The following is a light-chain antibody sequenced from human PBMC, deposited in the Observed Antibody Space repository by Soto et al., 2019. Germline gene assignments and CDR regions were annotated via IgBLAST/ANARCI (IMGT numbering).Light chain of an antibody. J-gene: IGKJ2*01. V-gene: IGKV1-39*01. CDR1: QSISDY. Sequence: DIQMTQFPSSLSASVGDRITITCRASQSISDYLNWYQKKPGKAPKLLIYGTSYLQSEVPSRFSVRGSGTDFTLTISSLQLEDLATYFCQQSYTTANTFGQGTRLEIK. CDR2: GTS. CDR3: QQSYTTANT.